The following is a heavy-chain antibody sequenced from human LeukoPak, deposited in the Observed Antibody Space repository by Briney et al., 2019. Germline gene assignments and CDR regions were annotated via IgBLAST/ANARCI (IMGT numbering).Heavy chain of an antibody. CDR2: ISSSSSYI. Sequence: GGSLRLSCAASGFTFSSYSMNWVRQAPGKGLEWVSSISSSSSYIYYADSVKGRFTISRDNAKNSLYLQMNSLRAEDTAVYYCARGYMTTVGYYYYYMDVWGKGTTVTVSS. CDR3: ARGYMTTVGYYYYYMDV. CDR1: GFTFSSYS. D-gene: IGHD4-23*01. V-gene: IGHV3-21*01. J-gene: IGHJ6*03.